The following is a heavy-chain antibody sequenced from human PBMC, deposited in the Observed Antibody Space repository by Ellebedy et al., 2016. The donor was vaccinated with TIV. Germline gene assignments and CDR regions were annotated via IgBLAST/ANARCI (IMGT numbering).Heavy chain of an antibody. CDR1: GSTFSSYA. Sequence: GESLKISCAASGSTFSSYAMSWVRQAPGKGLEWVSAISGSGGSTYYADSVKGRFTISRDNSKNTLYLQMNSLRAEDTAVYYCAKDVWGVAATYYYYGMDVWGQGTTVTVSS. D-gene: IGHD2-15*01. V-gene: IGHV3-23*01. CDR2: ISGSGGST. J-gene: IGHJ6*02. CDR3: AKDVWGVAATYYYYGMDV.